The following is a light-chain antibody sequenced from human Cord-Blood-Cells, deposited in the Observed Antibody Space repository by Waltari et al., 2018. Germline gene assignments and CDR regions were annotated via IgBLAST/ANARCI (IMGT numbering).Light chain of an antibody. J-gene: IGKJ2*01. CDR3: QQYDNLP. Sequence: DIQMTQSPSSLSASVGDRVTITCQASQDISNYLNWYQQKPGKVPKLLIYDASNLETGVPSRFSGSGSGTDFTFTISSLQPEDIATYYCQQYDNLPFGQGTKLEIK. CDR2: DAS. CDR1: QDISNY. V-gene: IGKV1-33*01.